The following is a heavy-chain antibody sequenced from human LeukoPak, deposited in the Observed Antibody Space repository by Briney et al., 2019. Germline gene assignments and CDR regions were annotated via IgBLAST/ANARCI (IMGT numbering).Heavy chain of an antibody. V-gene: IGHV3-20*04. CDR3: ARDRVGPEAYAFDI. CDR1: GFTFSSYA. CDR2: INWNGGST. D-gene: IGHD1-26*01. Sequence: GGSLRLSCAASGFTFSSYAMSWVRQAPGKGLEWVSGINWNGGSTGYADSVKGRFTISRDNAKNSLYLQMNSLRAEDTALYYCARDRVGPEAYAFDIWGQGTMVTVSS. J-gene: IGHJ3*02.